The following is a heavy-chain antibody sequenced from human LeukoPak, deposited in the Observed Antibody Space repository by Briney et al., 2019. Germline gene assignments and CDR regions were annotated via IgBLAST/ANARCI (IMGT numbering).Heavy chain of an antibody. J-gene: IGHJ5*02. CDR3: ARDYATGTGAWFDP. D-gene: IGHD1-1*01. Sequence: SETLSLTCTVSGGSISSYYWSWIRQPAGKGLEWIGRIYTSGSTNYNPSLKSRVTMSVDTSKNQFSLKLSSVTAADTAVYYCARDYATGTGAWFDPWGQGTLVTVSS. CDR1: GGSISSYY. CDR2: IYTSGST. V-gene: IGHV4-4*07.